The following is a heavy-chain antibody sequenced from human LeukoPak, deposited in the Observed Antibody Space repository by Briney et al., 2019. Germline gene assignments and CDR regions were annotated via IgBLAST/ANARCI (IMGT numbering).Heavy chain of an antibody. V-gene: IGHV3-7*03. CDR3: VRGMSTPGIDH. D-gene: IGHD3-10*01. Sequence: PGGSLRLSCVVSGFTFRSYWMNWVRQAPGKGLEWLANINEDGSDKWYVDSVKGRFTISRDSGKNSLYMHLNNLRLEDTAVYYCVRGMSTPGIDHWGQGTLVIVSS. CDR2: INEDGSDK. CDR1: GFTFRSYW. J-gene: IGHJ4*02.